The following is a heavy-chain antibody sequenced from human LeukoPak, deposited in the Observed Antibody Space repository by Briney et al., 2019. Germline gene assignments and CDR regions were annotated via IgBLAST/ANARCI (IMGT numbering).Heavy chain of an antibody. CDR1: EFIFSGYW. V-gene: IGHV3-7*01. Sequence: GGSLRLSCAASEFIFSGYWMNWVRQAPGKGLEWVANIKQDGSEKQYVNSVRGRFTISRDNAKNPLYLQMNSLRVEDTAVYYCARDGFVGAADYWGRGTLVTVSS. D-gene: IGHD6-13*01. CDR2: IKQDGSEK. J-gene: IGHJ4*02. CDR3: ARDGFVGAADY.